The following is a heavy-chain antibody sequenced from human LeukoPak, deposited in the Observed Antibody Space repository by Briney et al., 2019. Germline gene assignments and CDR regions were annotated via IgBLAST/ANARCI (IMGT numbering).Heavy chain of an antibody. Sequence: SETLSLTCTVSGGSISSYYWSWIRQPPGKGLEWIGYIYTSGSTNYNPSLKSRVTISVDTSKNQFSLKLSSVTAADTAVYYCARLGIVPRYYYYYMDVWGKGTTVTVSS. CDR2: IYTSGST. D-gene: IGHD7-27*01. V-gene: IGHV4-4*09. CDR1: GGSISSYY. CDR3: ARLGIVPRYYYYYMDV. J-gene: IGHJ6*03.